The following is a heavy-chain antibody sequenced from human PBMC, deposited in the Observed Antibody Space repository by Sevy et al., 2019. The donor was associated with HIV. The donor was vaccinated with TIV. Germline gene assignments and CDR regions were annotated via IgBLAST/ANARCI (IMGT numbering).Heavy chain of an antibody. J-gene: IGHJ4*02. Sequence: GGSLRLSCTASEFTFSSYAMSWVRQAPGKGLEWVSAISGSGGSTYYADSVKGRFTISRDNSKNTLYLQMNSLRAEDTAVYYCAKDSKGVVVITTADYWGQGTLVTVSS. D-gene: IGHD3-22*01. CDR2: ISGSGGST. V-gene: IGHV3-23*01. CDR3: AKDSKGVVVITTADY. CDR1: EFTFSSYA.